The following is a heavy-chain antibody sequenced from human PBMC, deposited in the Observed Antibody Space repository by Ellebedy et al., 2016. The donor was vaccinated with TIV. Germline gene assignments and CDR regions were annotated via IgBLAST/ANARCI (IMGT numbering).Heavy chain of an antibody. CDR1: GYDFSNYW. CDR3: ARRAYSGSSISDY. V-gene: IGHV5-51*01. CDR2: IYPGGPDI. Sequence: GESLKISCKDSGYDFSNYWIGWVRQMPGKGLEWMGIIYPGGPDIRYSPSFQGQVTISADKPISTAYLQWSSLKASDTAIYYCARRAYSGSSISDYWGQGTLVTVSS. J-gene: IGHJ4*02. D-gene: IGHD1-26*01.